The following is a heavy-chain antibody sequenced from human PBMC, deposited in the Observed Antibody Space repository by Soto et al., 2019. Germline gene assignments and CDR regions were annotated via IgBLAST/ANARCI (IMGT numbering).Heavy chain of an antibody. V-gene: IGHV1-69*13. CDR1: GGTFSSYA. CDR2: IIPIFGTA. Sequence: GASVKVSCKASGGTFSSYAISWVRQAPGQGLEWMGGIIPIFGTANYAQKFQGRVTITADESTSTAYMELSSLRSEDTAVYYCARGRFLEWLRRYYGMDVWGQGTTVTVSS. D-gene: IGHD3-3*01. J-gene: IGHJ6*02. CDR3: ARGRFLEWLRRYYGMDV.